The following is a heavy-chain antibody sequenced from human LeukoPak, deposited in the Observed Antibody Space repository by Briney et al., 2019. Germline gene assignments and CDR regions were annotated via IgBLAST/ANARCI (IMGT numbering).Heavy chain of an antibody. V-gene: IGHV3-23*01. CDR2: ITGSGGST. J-gene: IGHJ1*01. CDR1: GFTFSSYG. CDR3: AKEIYGDPTGGRFQH. Sequence: PGRSLRLSCAASGFTFSSYGMHWVRQAPGKGLEWVSAITGSGGSTYYADSVKGRFTISRDNSKKTLYLQMNSLRAEDTAVYYCAKEIYGDPTGGRFQHWGQGTLVTVSS. D-gene: IGHD4-17*01.